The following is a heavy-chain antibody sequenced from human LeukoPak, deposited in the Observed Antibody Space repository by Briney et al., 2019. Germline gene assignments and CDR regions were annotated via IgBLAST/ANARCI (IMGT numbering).Heavy chain of an antibody. CDR2: IYPGDSDT. CDR1: GYSFTSYW. D-gene: IGHD5-24*01. CDR3: ARVRWLQRIPNWFDP. V-gene: IGHV5-51*01. Sequence: GESLKISCKGSGYSFTSYWTGWVRQMPGKGLEWMGIIYPGDSDTRYSPSFQGQVTISADRSISTAYLQWSSLKASDTAMYYCARVRWLQRIPNWFDPWGQGTLVTVSS. J-gene: IGHJ5*02.